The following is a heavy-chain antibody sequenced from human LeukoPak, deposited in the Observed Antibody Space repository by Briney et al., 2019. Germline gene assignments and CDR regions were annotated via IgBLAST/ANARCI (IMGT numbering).Heavy chain of an antibody. V-gene: IGHV3-30*02. J-gene: IGHJ1*01. D-gene: IGHD3-16*01. CDR2: IQYDGSDK. CDR1: GFSFRSYG. CDR3: AKWGVGSKYVLQH. Sequence: GGSLRLSCAASGFSFRSYGMHWVRQAPGKGLEWLSFIQYDGSDKYYAESVKGRLTISRDNSKNTLYLQMNSLRPEDTAVYYCAKWGVGSKYVLQHWGQGTLVTVSS.